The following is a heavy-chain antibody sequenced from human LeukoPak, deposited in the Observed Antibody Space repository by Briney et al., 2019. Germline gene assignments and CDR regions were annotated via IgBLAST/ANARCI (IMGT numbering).Heavy chain of an antibody. V-gene: IGHV3-7*01. D-gene: IGHD3-16*01. CDR1: GFTFSSYW. CDR3: AVLGY. CDR2: IKQDGSEK. J-gene: IGHJ4*02. Sequence: GGSLRLSCAASGFTFSSYWTSWVRQAPGKGLEWVANIKQDGSEKYYVDSVKGRFTISRDNAKNSLYLQMNSLRAEDTAVYYCAVLGYWGQGTLVTVSS.